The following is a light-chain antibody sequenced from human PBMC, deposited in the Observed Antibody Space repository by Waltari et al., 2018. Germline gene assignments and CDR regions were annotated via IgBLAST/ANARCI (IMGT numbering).Light chain of an antibody. J-gene: IGKJ1*01. CDR3: QQYDNYWT. Sequence: DIQMTQSPSTLSASVGDRVTITCRASQSITNWLAWYQQKPGKAPKLLIYKASNLESGVPSRFGGSGSGTEFTLTISSLQPDDFAYYYCQQYDNYWTFGQGTKVEIK. CDR2: KAS. V-gene: IGKV1-5*03. CDR1: QSITNW.